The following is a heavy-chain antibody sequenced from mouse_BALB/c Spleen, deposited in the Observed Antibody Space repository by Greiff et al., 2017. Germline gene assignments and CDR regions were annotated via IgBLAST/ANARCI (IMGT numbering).Heavy chain of an antibody. CDR3: ARRERRSY. D-gene: IGHD2-12*01. CDR1: GFSLTSYG. CDR2: IWSGVHT. V-gene: IGHV2-2-1*01. J-gene: IGHJ2*01. Sequence: QVQLQQSGPGLVQPSQSLSITCTFSGFSLTSYGVHWVRHSPGKGLEWLGVIWSGVHTDFIAALISRLTISKDNSKSQVFFKMNSLQADDAAIEYWARRERRSYWGQGTTLTVSS.